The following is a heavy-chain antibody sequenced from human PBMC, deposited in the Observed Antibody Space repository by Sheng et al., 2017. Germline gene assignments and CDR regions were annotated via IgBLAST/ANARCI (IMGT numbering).Heavy chain of an antibody. Sequence: QLQLQESGPGLVKPSETLSLTCTVSGGSISSSSYYWGWIRQPPGKGLEWIGSIYYSGSTYYNPSLKSRVTISVDTSKNQFSLKLSSVTAADTAVYYCARGFTMVRGVPYYFDYVGPGNPGHRLL. D-gene: IGHD3-10*01. CDR3: ARGFTMVRGVPYYFDY. V-gene: IGHV4-39*07. CDR2: IYYSGST. J-gene: IGHJ4*02. CDR1: GGSISSSSYY.